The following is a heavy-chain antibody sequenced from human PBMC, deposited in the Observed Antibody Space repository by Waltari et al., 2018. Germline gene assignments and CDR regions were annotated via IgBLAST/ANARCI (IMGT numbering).Heavy chain of an antibody. CDR3: AKDRTGPYSITALDS. CDR1: GFTFSSYA. Sequence: QVQLVESGGGVVQPGRSLRLSCAASGFTFSSYAMHWVRQAPGKGLEWVSVISYDGSNKYYSDSVKGRFTISRDNSKNTVYLQMNSLRAEDTAVYYCAKDRTGPYSITALDSWGQGTLVTVSS. D-gene: IGHD4-4*01. J-gene: IGHJ4*02. V-gene: IGHV3-30-3*01. CDR2: ISYDGSNK.